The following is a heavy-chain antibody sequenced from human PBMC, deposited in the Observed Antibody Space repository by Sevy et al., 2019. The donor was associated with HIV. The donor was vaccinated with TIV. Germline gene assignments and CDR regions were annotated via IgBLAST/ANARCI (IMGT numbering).Heavy chain of an antibody. Sequence: GGSLRLSCAASGFIFSSYVMNWVRQAPGKGLEWVSTISGHGGSTYYADSVKGRFTISRDNSKNTVDLQMNSLRAGDTAVYYCAGGFWSGFDYWGQGTLVTVSS. CDR1: GFIFSSYV. V-gene: IGHV3-23*01. J-gene: IGHJ4*02. D-gene: IGHD3-3*01. CDR3: AGGFWSGFDY. CDR2: ISGHGGST.